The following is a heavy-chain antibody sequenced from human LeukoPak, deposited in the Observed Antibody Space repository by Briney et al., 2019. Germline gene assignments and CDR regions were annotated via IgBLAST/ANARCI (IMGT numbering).Heavy chain of an antibody. CDR3: ANNFPHYYDSSGYTDY. V-gene: IGHV3-21*01. CDR2: ISSSSSYI. Sequence: PGGSLRLSCAASGFTFSSYSMNWVRQAPGKGLEWVSSISSSSSYIYYADSVKGRFTISRDNAKNSLYLQMNSLRAEDTAVYYCANNFPHYYDSSGYTDYWGQGTLVTVSS. J-gene: IGHJ4*02. CDR1: GFTFSSYS. D-gene: IGHD3-22*01.